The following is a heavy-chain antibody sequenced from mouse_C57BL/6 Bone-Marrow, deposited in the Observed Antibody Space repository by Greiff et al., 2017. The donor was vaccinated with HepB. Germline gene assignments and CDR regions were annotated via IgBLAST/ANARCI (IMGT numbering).Heavy chain of an antibody. V-gene: IGHV1-19*01. J-gene: IGHJ1*03. CDR1: GYTFTDYY. Sequence: EVQLQQSGPVLVKPGASVKMSCKASGYTFTDYYMNWVKQSHGKSLEWIGVINPYNGGTSYNQKFKGKATLTVDKSSSTAYMELNSLTSEDSAVYYCARYSNDRTLGYFDVWGTGTTVTVSS. D-gene: IGHD2-12*01. CDR2: INPYNGGT. CDR3: ARYSNDRTLGYFDV.